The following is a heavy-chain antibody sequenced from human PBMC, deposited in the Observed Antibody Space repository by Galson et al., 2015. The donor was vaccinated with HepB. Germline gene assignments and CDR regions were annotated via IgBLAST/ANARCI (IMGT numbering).Heavy chain of an antibody. D-gene: IGHD2-8*02. CDR3: AMDSHWWGTTSIRYYGMDV. J-gene: IGHJ6*02. Sequence: SVKVSCKASGGTFSSYAISWVRQAPGQGLEWRGRIIPILAIANYPQKFQGRVTITADKSTRTAYMELSSLRSEDTAVYYCAMDSHWWGTTSIRYYGMDVWDQGTTVTVSS. CDR2: IIPILAIA. CDR1: GGTFSSYA. V-gene: IGHV1-69*04.